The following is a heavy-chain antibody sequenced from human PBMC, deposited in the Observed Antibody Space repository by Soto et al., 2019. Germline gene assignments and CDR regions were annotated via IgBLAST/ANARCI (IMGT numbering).Heavy chain of an antibody. CDR2: ISGSGGNT. V-gene: IGHV3-23*01. D-gene: IGHD3-10*01. CDR3: AKDLIPQYGSGSYEGALAFDY. CDR1: IFLFSNFA. Sequence: GGSLRFPCTASIFLFSNFAMSWVRPAPGKGLEWFSAISGSGGNTYYADSVKGRFTISRDNSKNTQYLQMNSLRAEDTAVYYCAKDLIPQYGSGSYEGALAFDYWGQGTLVTVSS. J-gene: IGHJ4*02.